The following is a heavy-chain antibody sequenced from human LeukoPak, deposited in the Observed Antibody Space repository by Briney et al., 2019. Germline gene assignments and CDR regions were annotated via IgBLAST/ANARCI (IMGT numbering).Heavy chain of an antibody. J-gene: IGHJ3*02. CDR2: IYESGST. CDR1: GGSISGYY. CDR3: AKSNGYGLIDI. V-gene: IGHV4-59*12. Sequence: SETLSLTCTVSGGSISGYYWSWIRQPPGKELEWIGYIYESGSTDYNPSLRSRVTISLDTSRNQFSLKLNSVTAADTAVYYCAKSNGYGLIDIWGQRTMVTVSS. D-gene: IGHD3-22*01.